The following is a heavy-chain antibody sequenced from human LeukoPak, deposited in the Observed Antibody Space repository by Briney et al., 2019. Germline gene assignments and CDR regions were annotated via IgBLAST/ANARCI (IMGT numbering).Heavy chain of an antibody. J-gene: IGHJ4*02. CDR3: AHRRGGYNWNHGDFDY. V-gene: IGHV2-5*02. CDR2: LYWDDDK. D-gene: IGHD1-14*01. CDR1: GFSLSTTGVG. Sequence: SGPALVRPTQALALTCTFTGFSLSTTGVGVGWIRQSPGKALEWLALLYWDDDKRYSPSLKNRLTIAKDASKNLVVLTMTNVDPVDTATYYCAHRRGGYNWNHGDFDYWGQGTLVTVSS.